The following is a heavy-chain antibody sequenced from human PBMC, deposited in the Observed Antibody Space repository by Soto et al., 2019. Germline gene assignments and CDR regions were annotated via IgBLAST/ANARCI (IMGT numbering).Heavy chain of an antibody. CDR3: ARCKMEWLSNWFDP. Sequence: GASVKVSCKASGYTFTSYGISWVRQAPGQRLEWMGWISAYNGNTNYAQKLQGRVTMTTDTSTSTAYMELRSLRSDDTAVYYCARCKMEWLSNWFDPWGQGTLVTVSS. CDR2: ISAYNGNT. D-gene: IGHD3-3*01. CDR1: GYTFTSYG. V-gene: IGHV1-18*01. J-gene: IGHJ5*02.